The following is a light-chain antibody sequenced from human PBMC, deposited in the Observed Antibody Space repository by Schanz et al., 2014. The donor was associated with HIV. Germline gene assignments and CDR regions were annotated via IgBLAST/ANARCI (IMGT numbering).Light chain of an antibody. CDR2: AAS. CDR3: QKYSTVPPT. CDR1: QGISNY. V-gene: IGKV1-27*01. J-gene: IGKJ1*01. Sequence: DIQMTQSPSSLSASVGDRVSITCRTSQGISNYLAWYQQKPGKVPKLLIYAASTLQPGVPSRFRGTGSGTDFTLTISSLQPEDVATYYCQKYSTVPPTFGQGTKVEIK.